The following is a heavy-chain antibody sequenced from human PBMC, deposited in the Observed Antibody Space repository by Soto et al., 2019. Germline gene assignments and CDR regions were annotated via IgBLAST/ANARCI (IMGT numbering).Heavy chain of an antibody. D-gene: IGHD1-26*01. CDR3: ARSPQPTRGIHWYFDL. J-gene: IGHJ2*01. V-gene: IGHV3-30*03. CDR2: ISYDEINK. CDR1: GFTFNTYG. Sequence: QVQLVESGGGVVQPGRSLGLSCAASGFTFNTYGMHWVRQAPGKGLEWVAAISYDEINKYYVDSVKGRFTISRDNSKNTLHVQMNSLRAEDTALYYCARSPQPTRGIHWYFDLWGRGILVTVSS.